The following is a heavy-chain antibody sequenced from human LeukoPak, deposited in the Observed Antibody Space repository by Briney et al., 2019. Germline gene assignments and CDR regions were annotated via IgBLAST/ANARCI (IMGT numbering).Heavy chain of an antibody. CDR2: INPNSGGT. Sequence: ASVKVSCEASRYTFTGYYMHWVRQAPGHGLEWMGWINPNSGGTNYAQKFQGRVTMTRDTSISTAYMELSRLRSDDTAVYYCARSLDFGVVPGGWFDPWGQGALVTVSS. CDR3: ARSLDFGVVPGGWFDP. J-gene: IGHJ5*02. V-gene: IGHV1-2*02. D-gene: IGHD3-3*01. CDR1: RYTFTGYY.